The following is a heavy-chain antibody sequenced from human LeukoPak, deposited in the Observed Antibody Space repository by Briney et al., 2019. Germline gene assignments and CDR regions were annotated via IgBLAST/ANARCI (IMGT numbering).Heavy chain of an antibody. CDR2: IKQDGGEK. D-gene: IGHD2-2*01. V-gene: IGHV3-7*05. Sequence: RGSLRLSCAASGFTFSAYWMSWLRQAPGRGLEWVASIKQDGGEKYYVDSVMGRFTISKDNAKNSLYLQMNSLRVEDTAVYYCARDMHSSYEYWGQGTLVTVSS. CDR3: ARDMHSSYEY. CDR1: GFTFSAYW. J-gene: IGHJ4*02.